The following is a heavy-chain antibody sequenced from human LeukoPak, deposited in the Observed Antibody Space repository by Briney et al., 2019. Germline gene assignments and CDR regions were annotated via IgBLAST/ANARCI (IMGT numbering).Heavy chain of an antibody. J-gene: IGHJ5*02. V-gene: IGHV3-30*04. D-gene: IGHD3-22*01. Sequence: GGSLRLSCAASGFTFSSYAMHWVRQAPGKGLEWVAVISYDGSNKYYADSVKGRFTISRDNAKNTLNLQVNSLRAEDTAVYYCARDLGQYYDTSDNWFDPWGQGTLVTVSS. CDR3: ARDLGQYYDTSDNWFDP. CDR2: ISYDGSNK. CDR1: GFTFSSYA.